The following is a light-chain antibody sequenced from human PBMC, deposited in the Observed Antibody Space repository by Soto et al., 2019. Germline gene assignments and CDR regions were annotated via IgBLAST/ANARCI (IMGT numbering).Light chain of an antibody. CDR1: QGISSE. J-gene: IGKJ2*01. CDR2: AAS. Sequence: EIVMTQSPATLSVSPGESATLSCRASQGISSELAWYQQKPGQPPRLLIYAASTRATGVPARFTGSGSGSDFTLTISGLQSEDFAVYYCQQGNNWPLTFGQGTRLEI. V-gene: IGKV3-15*01. CDR3: QQGNNWPLT.